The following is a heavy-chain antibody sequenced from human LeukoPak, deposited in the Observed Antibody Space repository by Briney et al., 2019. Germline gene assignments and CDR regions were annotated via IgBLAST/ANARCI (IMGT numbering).Heavy chain of an antibody. CDR3: AMASGSSWYEHTFTTPGYFDY. D-gene: IGHD6-13*01. V-gene: IGHV4-59*01. Sequence: SETLSLTCTVSGGSISSYYWSWIRQPPGKGLEWIGYIYYSGSTNHNPSLKSRVTISVDTSKNQFSLKLSSVTAADTAVYYCAMASGSSWYEHTFTTPGYFDYWGQGTLVTVSP. CDR2: IYYSGST. CDR1: GGSISSYY. J-gene: IGHJ4*02.